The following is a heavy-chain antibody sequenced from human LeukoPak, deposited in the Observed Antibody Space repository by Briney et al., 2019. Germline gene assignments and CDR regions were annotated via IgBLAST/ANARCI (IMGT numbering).Heavy chain of an antibody. J-gene: IGHJ6*03. V-gene: IGHV1-8*03. CDR1: GYIFIDYE. CDR2: MNPKSGDT. Sequence: ASVKVSCKASGYIFIDYEINWVRQASGQGLEWMGWMNPKSGDTGYEQKFQGRVTLTRDSSISTVYMDLSSLPSQHTALYYCTRGRYIDVWGKGITVTVSS. CDR3: TRGRYIDV.